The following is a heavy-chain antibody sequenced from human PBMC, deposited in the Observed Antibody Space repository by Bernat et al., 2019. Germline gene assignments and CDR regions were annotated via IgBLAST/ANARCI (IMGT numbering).Heavy chain of an antibody. CDR2: VSYTGST. CDR3: ARMFPPLTDYYFDS. J-gene: IGHJ4*02. Sequence: QVQLQESGPGLVKPSETLSLTCTVSGCSISNYYWGWVRQPPGKELEWIGYVSYTGSTHYTPHLKSRATVSLDTSDNQFSLNLSSVTAADTAVYYCARMFPPLTDYYFDSWGQGTLVTVSS. V-gene: IGHV4-59*08. D-gene: IGHD3-10*02. CDR1: GCSISNYY.